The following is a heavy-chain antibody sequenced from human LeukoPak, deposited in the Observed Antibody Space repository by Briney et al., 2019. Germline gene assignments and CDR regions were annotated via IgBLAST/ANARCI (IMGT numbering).Heavy chain of an antibody. CDR1: GFTFSSYE. Sequence: GGSLRLSCAASGFTFSSYEMIWVRQAPGKGLEWVSYIGTSGGTMYYADSVKGRFTISRDNAKDSLYLQMNSLRAADTAVYYCARDEGQHLVTWYFDLWGRGTLVTVSS. J-gene: IGHJ2*01. V-gene: IGHV3-48*03. CDR3: ARDEGQHLVTWYFDL. CDR2: IGTSGGTM. D-gene: IGHD6-13*01.